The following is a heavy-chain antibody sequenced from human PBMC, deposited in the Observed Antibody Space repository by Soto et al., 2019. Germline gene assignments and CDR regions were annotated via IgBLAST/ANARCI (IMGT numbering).Heavy chain of an antibody. V-gene: IGHV4-39*02. CDR3: ARLVVVAPVANA. CDR2: IFYTRTT. Sequence: PSETLSLTCSVSGGSISYNSYYWGWIRQPPGKGLEWVGGIFYTRTTYYSPSLKDRVTISVDTSKNSFSLNLTSVTAADTAVYFCARLVVVAPVANAWGQGTLVTVSS. J-gene: IGHJ5*02. CDR1: GGSISYNSYY. D-gene: IGHD2-2*01.